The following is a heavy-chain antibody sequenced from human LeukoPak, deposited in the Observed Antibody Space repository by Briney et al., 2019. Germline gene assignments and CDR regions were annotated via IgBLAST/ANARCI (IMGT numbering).Heavy chain of an antibody. Sequence: GASVKVSCKASGYTFTSYDTNWVRQATGQGLEWMGWMNPNSGNTGYAQKFQGRVTMTRNTSISTAYMELSSLRSEDTAVYYCARAIKPRYIVLMVYASNWFDPWGQGTLVTVSS. V-gene: IGHV1-8*01. CDR2: MNPNSGNT. CDR1: GYTFTSYD. D-gene: IGHD2-8*01. J-gene: IGHJ5*02. CDR3: ARAIKPRYIVLMVYASNWFDP.